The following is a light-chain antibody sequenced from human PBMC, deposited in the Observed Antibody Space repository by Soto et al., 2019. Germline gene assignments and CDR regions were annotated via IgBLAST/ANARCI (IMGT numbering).Light chain of an antibody. J-gene: IGLJ1*01. V-gene: IGLV2-11*01. CDR1: SSDVGGYNY. Sequence: QSVLTQPRSVSGSPGQSVTISCTGTSSDVGGYNYVSWYQHHPGKAPKLIIYDVSKRPSGVPDRLSGSKSGNTASLTISGLQAEDDADYYCCSYAGRYVFGTGTKLTVL. CDR3: CSYAGRYV. CDR2: DVS.